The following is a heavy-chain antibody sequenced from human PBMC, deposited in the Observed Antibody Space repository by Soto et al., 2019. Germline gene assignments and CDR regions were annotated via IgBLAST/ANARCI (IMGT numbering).Heavy chain of an antibody. V-gene: IGHV3-21*02. Sequence: EVQLAESGGGLVKPGGSLRLSCAASGFTFSSYSINWVRQAPGKGLEWVSSISSTGGSIYYADSVKGRFTISRDNAKNSLYLKMDSLKAENPVVFYCARLLRGRGAGNYSMDAWGKGTAVTVSS. CDR2: ISSTGGSI. CDR1: GFTFSSYS. D-gene: IGHD3-16*01. CDR3: ARLLRGRGAGNYSMDA. J-gene: IGHJ6*03.